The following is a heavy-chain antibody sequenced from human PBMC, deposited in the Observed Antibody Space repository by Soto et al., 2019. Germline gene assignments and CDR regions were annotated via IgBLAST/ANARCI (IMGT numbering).Heavy chain of an antibody. V-gene: IGHV1-69*06. CDR1: GGTFSSYA. Sequence: SVKVSCKASGGTFSSYAISWVRQAPGQGLEWMGGIIPIFGTANYAQKFQGRVTITADKSTSTAYMELSSLRSEDTAVYYCARSSFYCSSTSCLYYFDYWGQGTLVTVSS. CDR3: ARSSFYCSSTSCLYYFDY. D-gene: IGHD2-2*01. CDR2: IIPIFGTA. J-gene: IGHJ4*02.